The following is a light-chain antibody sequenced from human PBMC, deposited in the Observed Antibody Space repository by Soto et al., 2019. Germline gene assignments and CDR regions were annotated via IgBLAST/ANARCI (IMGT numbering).Light chain of an antibody. V-gene: IGLV2-8*01. J-gene: IGLJ3*02. CDR1: SSDVGTHGY. CDR3: MCYAGGNNWV. Sequence: QSVLTQPPSASGSPGQSVTISCTGTSSDVGTHGYVSWYQQHAGKAPKLVIYDVTTRPSGVPDRFSGSKSGNTASLTVSGLQAEDEADYYCMCYAGGNNWVFGGGTKLTVL. CDR2: DVT.